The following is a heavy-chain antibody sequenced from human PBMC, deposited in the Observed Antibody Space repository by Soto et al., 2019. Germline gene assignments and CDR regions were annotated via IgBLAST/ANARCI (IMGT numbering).Heavy chain of an antibody. CDR1: GGSISSSSYY. D-gene: IGHD6-13*01. CDR2: IYYSGST. Sequence: PSETLSLTCTVSGGSISSSSYYWGWIRQPPGKGLEWIGSIYYSGSTYYNPSLKSRVTISVDTSKNQFSLKLSSVTAADTAVYYCATRPIAAAGWDGLWEVWPDWFDPWGQGTLVTVSS. CDR3: ATRPIAAAGWDGLWEVWPDWFDP. V-gene: IGHV4-39*01. J-gene: IGHJ5*02.